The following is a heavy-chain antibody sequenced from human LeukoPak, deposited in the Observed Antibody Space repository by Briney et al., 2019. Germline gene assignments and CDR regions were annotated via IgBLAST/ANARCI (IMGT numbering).Heavy chain of an antibody. CDR3: AREASHCGGDCYDY. J-gene: IGHJ4*02. CDR2: IISGSGNTK. D-gene: IGHD2-21*01. V-gene: IGHV3-48*03. Sequence: GGSLRLSCVASGFTFSTYEMNWVSQAPGKGLEWVSYIISGSGNTKYYADSVKGRSTISRDNAKSSLYLQMNSLRAEDTAIYYCAREASHCGGDCYDYWGQGTLVTVSS. CDR1: GFTFSTYE.